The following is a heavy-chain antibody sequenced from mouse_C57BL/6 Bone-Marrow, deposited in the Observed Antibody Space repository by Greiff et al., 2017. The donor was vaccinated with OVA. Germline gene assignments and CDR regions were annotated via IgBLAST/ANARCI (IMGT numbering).Heavy chain of an antibody. CDR1: GYTFTGYW. CDR2: ILPGSGST. J-gene: IGHJ2*01. V-gene: IGHV1-9*01. Sequence: VQLQQSGAELMKPGASVKLSCKATGYTFTGYWIEWVKQRPGHGLEWIGEILPGSGSTNYNVKFKGKATFTADTSSNTAYMQLSSLTTEDSAIYYCAREGYYGSREDYWGQGTTLTVSS. CDR3: AREGYYGSREDY. D-gene: IGHD1-1*01.